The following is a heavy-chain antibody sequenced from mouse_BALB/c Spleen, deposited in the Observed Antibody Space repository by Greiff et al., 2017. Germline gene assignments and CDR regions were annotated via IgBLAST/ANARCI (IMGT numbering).Heavy chain of an antibody. D-gene: IGHD4-1*01. CDR3: ARHLGESYFDY. J-gene: IGHJ2*01. V-gene: IGHV5-9-3*01. CDR2: ISSGGSYT. Sequence: DVKLVESGGGLVKPGGSLKLSCAASGFTFSSYAMSWVRQTPEKRLEWVATISSGGSYTYYPDSVKGRFTISRDNAKNTLYLQMSSLRSEDTAMYYCARHLGESYFDYWGQGTTLTVSS. CDR1: GFTFSSYA.